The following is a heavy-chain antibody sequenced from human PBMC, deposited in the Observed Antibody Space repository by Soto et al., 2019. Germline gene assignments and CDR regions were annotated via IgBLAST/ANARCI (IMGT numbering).Heavy chain of an antibody. CDR3: ARDTDYYDTSAYYSRAFDI. V-gene: IGHV1-69*13. CDR2: IIPIFGTA. Sequence: SVKVSCKASGGTFSSYAISWVRQAPGQGLEWMGGIIPIFGTANYAQKFQGRVTITADESTSTAYMELSSLRSEDTAVYYCARDTDYYDTSAYYSRAFDIWGQGTMVTVSS. D-gene: IGHD3-22*01. J-gene: IGHJ3*02. CDR1: GGTFSSYA.